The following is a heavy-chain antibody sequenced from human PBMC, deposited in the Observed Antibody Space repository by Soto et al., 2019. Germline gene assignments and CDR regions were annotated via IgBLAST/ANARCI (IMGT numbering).Heavy chain of an antibody. J-gene: IGHJ4*02. CDR1: GYSFTSYW. D-gene: IGHD4-4*01. CDR3: ATATVSTRLFDH. V-gene: IGHV5-51*01. Sequence: PGESLKISCEASGYSFTSYWIAWVRQMPGKGLEWMGIIYPGDADTRYSPSFQGQVTISADKSITTAFLQWSSLKASDSAMYYCATATVSTRLFDHWGQGTLVTVSS. CDR2: IYPGDADT.